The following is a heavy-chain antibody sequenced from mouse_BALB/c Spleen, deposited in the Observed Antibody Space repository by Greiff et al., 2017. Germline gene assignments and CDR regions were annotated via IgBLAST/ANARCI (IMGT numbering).Heavy chain of an antibody. CDR3: AEGETTH. CDR1: GYTFTSYT. CDR2: INPSSGYT. Sequence: VKLMESGAELARPGASVKMSCKASGYTFTSYTMHWVKQRPGQGLEWIGYINPSSGYTNYNQKFKDKATLTADKSSSTAYMQLSSLTSEDSAVYYCAEGETTHWGQGTSVTVSS. D-gene: IGHD2-1*01. J-gene: IGHJ4*01. V-gene: IGHV1-4*01.